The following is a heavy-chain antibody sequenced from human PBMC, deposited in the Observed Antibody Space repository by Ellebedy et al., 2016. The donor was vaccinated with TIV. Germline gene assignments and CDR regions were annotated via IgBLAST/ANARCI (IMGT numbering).Heavy chain of an antibody. V-gene: IGHV4-59*01. J-gene: IGHJ6*02. D-gene: IGHD3-3*02. CDR2: IYYSGST. CDR3: AGTRKLAEYYYYYGMDV. Sequence: SETLSLTXTVSGGSISSYYWSWIRQPPGKGLEWIGYIYYSGSTNYNPSLKSRVTISVDTSKNQFSLKLSSVTAADTAVYYCAGTRKLAEYYYYYGMDVWGQGTTVTVSS. CDR1: GGSISSYY.